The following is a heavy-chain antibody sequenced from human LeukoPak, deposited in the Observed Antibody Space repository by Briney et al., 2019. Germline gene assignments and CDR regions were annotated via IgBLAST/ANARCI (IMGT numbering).Heavy chain of an antibody. V-gene: IGHV4-38-2*02. J-gene: IGHJ4*02. D-gene: IGHD5-18*01. Sequence: ETLSLTCTVSGYSISIGYYWGWIRQPPGKGLEWIGSIYHSGSTYYNPSLKSRVTISVDTSKNQFSLKLSSVTAADTAVYYCARGGPRRGYSYGLTPFDYWGQGTLVTVSS. CDR3: ARGGPRRGYSYGLTPFDY. CDR2: IYHSGST. CDR1: GYSISIGYY.